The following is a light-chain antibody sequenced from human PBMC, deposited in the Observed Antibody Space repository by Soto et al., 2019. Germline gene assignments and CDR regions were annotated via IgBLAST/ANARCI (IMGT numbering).Light chain of an antibody. CDR3: SSYTSSSTPYV. J-gene: IGLJ1*01. CDR1: SSDVGGYKY. V-gene: IGLV2-14*01. CDR2: EVS. Sequence: QSALTQPASVSGSPGQSITISCTGTSSDVGGYKYVSWYQQHPGKAPKLMIYEVSNRPSGVSNRFSGSKSGNTASLTISGLQAEDEADYYCSSYTSSSTPYVFGTGTKVIVL.